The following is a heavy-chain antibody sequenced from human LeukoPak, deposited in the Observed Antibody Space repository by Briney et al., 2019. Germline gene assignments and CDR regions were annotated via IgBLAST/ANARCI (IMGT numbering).Heavy chain of an antibody. CDR1: GFTFSSFG. J-gene: IGHJ3*02. CDR3: ARAGNGFDI. V-gene: IGHV3-33*01. D-gene: IGHD3-10*01. CDR2: IWYDGSDK. Sequence: QTGGSLRLSCAASGFTFSSFGMHWVRQPPGKGLEWVAVIWYDGSDKYYADSVKGRFTISRDNSKNTLYPQMNSLRAEDTAVYYCARAGNGFDIWGQGTMVTVSS.